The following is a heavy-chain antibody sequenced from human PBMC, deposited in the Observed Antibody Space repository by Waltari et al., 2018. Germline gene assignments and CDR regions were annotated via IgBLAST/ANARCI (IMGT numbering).Heavy chain of an antibody. D-gene: IGHD4-17*01. V-gene: IGHV3-23*01. Sequence: EVQLLESGGGLVQPGGSLRLSCVASGFTFSSYVMTWVRQAPGKGLEWVSAISDSGGSIYYADSVMGRFTISRDNSRNTLYLQMNSLSAEDSALYYCAKRGVFTVTTVWYFDLWGRGTLVTVSS. CDR2: ISDSGGSI. J-gene: IGHJ2*01. CDR3: AKRGVFTVTTVWYFDL. CDR1: GFTFSSYV.